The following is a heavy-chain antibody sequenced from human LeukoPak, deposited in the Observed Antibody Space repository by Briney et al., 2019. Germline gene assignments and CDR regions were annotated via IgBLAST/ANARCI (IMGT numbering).Heavy chain of an antibody. CDR3: ASASFWWFDP. D-gene: IGHD3-3*01. CDR2: INHSGST. CDR1: GGSFSGYY. V-gene: IGHV4-34*01. J-gene: IGHJ5*02. Sequence: SETLSLTCAVYGGSFSGYYWSWIRQPPGKGLEWIGEINHSGSTNYNPSLKSRVTISVDTSKNQFSLKLSSVTAADTAVYYCASASFWWFDPWGQGTLVTVSS.